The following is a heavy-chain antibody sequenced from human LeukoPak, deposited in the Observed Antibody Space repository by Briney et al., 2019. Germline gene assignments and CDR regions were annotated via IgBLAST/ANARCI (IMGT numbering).Heavy chain of an antibody. CDR1: GGFSSFYY. CDR3: VRPGQSSWWVYFNY. V-gene: IGHV4-4*09. J-gene: IGHJ4*02. D-gene: IGHD2-15*01. CDR2: IHTSGST. Sequence: SETLSLTCTVSGGFSSFYYWTWIRQPPGKGLEWIGNIHTSGSTDYSPSLKSRVTMSIDTSKNQFSLRLSSVTAADTAVYYCVRPGQSSWWVYFNYWGQGTLVTVSS.